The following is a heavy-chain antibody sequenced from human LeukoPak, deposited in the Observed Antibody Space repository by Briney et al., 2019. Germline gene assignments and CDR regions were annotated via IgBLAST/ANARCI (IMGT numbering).Heavy chain of an antibody. Sequence: GGSLRLSCAASGFTFSSYGMSWVRQAPGKGLEWVSAISGSGGSTYYADSVKGRFTISRDNSKNTLYLQMNSLRAEDTAVYYCVYYYDSSGYYYRDTFDYWGQGTLVTVSS. CDR2: ISGSGGST. V-gene: IGHV3-23*01. J-gene: IGHJ4*02. D-gene: IGHD3-22*01. CDR3: VYYYDSSGYYYRDTFDY. CDR1: GFTFSSYG.